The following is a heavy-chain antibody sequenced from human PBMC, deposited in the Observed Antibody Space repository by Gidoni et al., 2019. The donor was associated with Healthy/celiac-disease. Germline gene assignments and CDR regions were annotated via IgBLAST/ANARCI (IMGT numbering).Heavy chain of an antibody. CDR1: GFTFSSYE. D-gene: IGHD1-26*01. CDR2: ISSIGSTI. V-gene: IGHV3-48*03. J-gene: IGHJ6*02. CDR3: ARGDATYYYYGMDV. Sequence: EVQLVESGGGLVQPGGSLRLSCAASGFTFSSYEMNWVRQAPGKGLEWVSYISSIGSTIYYADSVKGRFTISRDNAKNSLYLQMNSLRAEDTAVYYCARGDATYYYYGMDVWGQGTTVTVSS.